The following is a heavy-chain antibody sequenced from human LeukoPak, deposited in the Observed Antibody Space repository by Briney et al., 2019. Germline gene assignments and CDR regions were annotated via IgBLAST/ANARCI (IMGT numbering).Heavy chain of an antibody. Sequence: PSETLSLTCTVSGGSISSSSYYWGWLRQPPGKGLEWIGSIYYSGSTYYNPSLKSRVTISVDTSKNQFSLKLGSVTAADTAVYYCAAYYYDSSGYYYWGKGTTVTVSS. CDR3: AAYYYDSSGYYY. D-gene: IGHD3-22*01. CDR2: IYYSGST. J-gene: IGHJ6*04. V-gene: IGHV4-39*01. CDR1: GGSISSSSYY.